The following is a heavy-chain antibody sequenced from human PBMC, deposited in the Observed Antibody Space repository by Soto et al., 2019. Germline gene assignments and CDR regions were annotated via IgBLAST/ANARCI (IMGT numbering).Heavy chain of an antibody. CDR1: GFTFSSYG. D-gene: IGHD5-18*01. V-gene: IGHV3-33*01. CDR2: IWYDGSNK. Sequence: QVQLVESGGGVVQPGRSLRLSCAASGFTFSSYGMHWVRQAPGKGLEWVAVIWYDGSNKYYADSVKGRFTISRDNSKNTLYLQMNSLRAEDTAVYYGARDFGNTAMVILEHWGQGTLVTVSS. J-gene: IGHJ4*02. CDR3: ARDFGNTAMVILEH.